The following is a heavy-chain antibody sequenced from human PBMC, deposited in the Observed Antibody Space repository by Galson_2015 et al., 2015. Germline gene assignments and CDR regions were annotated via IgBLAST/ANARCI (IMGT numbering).Heavy chain of an antibody. CDR1: GFTFSSYA. V-gene: IGHV3-30-3*01. J-gene: IGHJ6*02. D-gene: IGHD3-9*01. CDR2: ISYDGSNK. Sequence: SLRLSCAASGFTFSSYAMHWVRQAPGKGLEWVAVISYDGSNKFYADSVKGRFTISRDNSKNTLYLQMNSLRPEDTAVYYCARVGGDITAYAMDVWGQGTTVTVSS. CDR3: ARVGGDITAYAMDV.